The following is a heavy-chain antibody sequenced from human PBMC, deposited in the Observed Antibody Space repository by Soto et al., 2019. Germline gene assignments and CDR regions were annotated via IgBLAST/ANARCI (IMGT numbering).Heavy chain of an antibody. D-gene: IGHD1-1*01. CDR3: ARDGDWNPVAFDI. CDR1: GFTFSSYS. CDR2: ISSSSSYI. V-gene: IGHV3-21*01. J-gene: IGHJ3*02. Sequence: EVQLVESGGGLVKPGGSLRLSCAASGFTFSSYSMNWVRQAPGKGLEWVSSISSSSSYIYYADSVKGRFTISRDNAKNSLYLQMNSLRAEDTAVYYCARDGDWNPVAFDIWGQGTMVTVSS.